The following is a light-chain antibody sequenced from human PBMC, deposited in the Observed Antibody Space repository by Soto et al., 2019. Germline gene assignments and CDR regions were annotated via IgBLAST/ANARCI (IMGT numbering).Light chain of an antibody. Sequence: EIVMTQSPGTLSVSPGERATLSCRASQSVSSNLAWYQQKPGQAPRLLIYGAYTRATGIPARFSGSRSGTEFTLTISSLQSEDFAVYYCQQYNNWTRTFGQGTKVEIK. CDR1: QSVSSN. V-gene: IGKV3-15*01. CDR2: GAY. CDR3: QQYNNWTRT. J-gene: IGKJ1*01.